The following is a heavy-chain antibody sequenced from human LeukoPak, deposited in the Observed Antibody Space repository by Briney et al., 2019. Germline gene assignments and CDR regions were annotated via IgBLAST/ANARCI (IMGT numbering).Heavy chain of an antibody. CDR3: ARYTTGWYSS. D-gene: IGHD6-19*01. V-gene: IGHV1-2*02. J-gene: IGHJ5*02. CDR2: INPNSGGT. CDR1: GYTFTGYY. Sequence: ASVKVSCKASGYTFTGYYMHWVRQAPGQGLEWMGWINPNSGGTDYAQKFQGRVTMTRDTSITTAYMELSGLTSDDTAVYFCARYTTGWYSSWGQGTLVTVSS.